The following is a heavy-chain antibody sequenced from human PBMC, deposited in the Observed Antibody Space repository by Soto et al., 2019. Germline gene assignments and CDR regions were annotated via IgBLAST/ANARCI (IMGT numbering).Heavy chain of an antibody. CDR3: TRDVLTFSSWNGANDAFDV. D-gene: IGHD3-3*01. Sequence: QAQLVESGGGVVQPGGSLRLSCTASGFTFSSYSMHWVRQAPGKGLEWVAGTFYGGSGSYYADSVKGRFDISRDHSKSTLHLYKNTLRVADTAVYFCTRDVLTFSSWNGANDAFDVWGQGTMVTVSS. CDR1: GFTFSSYS. V-gene: IGHV3-30*03. CDR2: TFYGGSGS. J-gene: IGHJ3*01.